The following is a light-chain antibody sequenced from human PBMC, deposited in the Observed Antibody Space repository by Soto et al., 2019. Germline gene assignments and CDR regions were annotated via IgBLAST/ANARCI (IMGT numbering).Light chain of an antibody. V-gene: IGLV2-14*01. CDR3: SSYTSSDVV. Sequence: QSALTQPASVSGSPGQSITIYCTGTSSDVGGYNYVSWYQQHPGKAPKLMIYEVSNRPSGVSNRFSGSKSGNTASLTISGLQAEDEADYYCSSYTSSDVVFGGGTKLTVL. CDR2: EVS. J-gene: IGLJ2*01. CDR1: SSDVGGYNY.